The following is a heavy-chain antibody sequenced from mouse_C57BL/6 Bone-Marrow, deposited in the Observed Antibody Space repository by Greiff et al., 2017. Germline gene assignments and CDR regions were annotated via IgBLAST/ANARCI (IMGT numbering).Heavy chain of an antibody. V-gene: IGHV3-8*01. Sequence: EVQRVESGPGLAKPSQTLSLTCSVTGYSITSDYWNWIRKFPGNKLEYMGYISYSGSTYYNPSLKSRISITRDTSKNKYYLQLNSVTTEDTATYYCARCRWLLRDWYFDVWGTGTTVTVSS. CDR1: GYSITSDY. CDR3: ARCRWLLRDWYFDV. D-gene: IGHD2-3*01. J-gene: IGHJ1*03. CDR2: ISYSGST.